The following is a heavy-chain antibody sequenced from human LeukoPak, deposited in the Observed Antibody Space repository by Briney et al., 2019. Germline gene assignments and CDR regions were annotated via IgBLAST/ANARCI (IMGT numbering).Heavy chain of an antibody. CDR1: GFTFTNYA. D-gene: IGHD3-22*01. CDR3: ARRPRDTSGYYLGAFHD. CDR2: IGASGADT. Sequence: GSLGLSCAASGFTFTNYAMTWVRQAPGKGLEWVSVIGASGADTYYSDSVKGRFTVSRDNSQNTLFLHMSSLRAEDTAVYFCARRPRDTSGYYLGAFHDWGQGTTVTVSS. J-gene: IGHJ3*01. V-gene: IGHV3-23*01.